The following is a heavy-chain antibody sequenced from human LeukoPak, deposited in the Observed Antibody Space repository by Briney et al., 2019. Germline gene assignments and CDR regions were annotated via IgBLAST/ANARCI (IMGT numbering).Heavy chain of an antibody. CDR3: AGDMAEKNVYFGWGGH. V-gene: IGHV1-18*01. J-gene: IGHJ4*02. D-gene: IGHD3-10*01. CDR1: GYTFSDYG. Sequence: ASVKVSCKASGYTFSDYGINWVRQAPGQGLEWMGWISGVTGKPNYAQKFQGRLTVTIETSTSTAHMGLRSLRSDDTAMYFCAGDMAEKNVYFGWGGHWGQGTPVTFSS. CDR2: ISGVTGKP.